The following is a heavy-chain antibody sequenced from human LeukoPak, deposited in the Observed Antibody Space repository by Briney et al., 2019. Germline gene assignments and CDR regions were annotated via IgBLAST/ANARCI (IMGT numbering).Heavy chain of an antibody. CDR2: ISSSGSTI. V-gene: IGHV3-48*03. CDR1: GFTFSSYE. CDR3: ARVGGATGDYYYYGMDV. J-gene: IGHJ6*02. Sequence: GGSLRPSCAASGFTFSSYEMNWVRQAPGKGLEWVSYISSSGSTIYYADSVKGRFTISRDNAKNSLYLQMNSRRAEDTAVYYCARVGGATGDYYYYGMDVWGQGTTVTVSS. D-gene: IGHD1-26*01.